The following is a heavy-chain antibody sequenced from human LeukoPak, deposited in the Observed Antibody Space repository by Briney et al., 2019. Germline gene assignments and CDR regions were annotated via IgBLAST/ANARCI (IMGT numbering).Heavy chain of an antibody. J-gene: IGHJ4*02. D-gene: IGHD5-18*01. V-gene: IGHV4-39*07. Sequence: PSETLSLTCTVSGGSISCSSYYWGCIRQPPGKGLECIGSIYYSGSTYYNPSLKSRVTISVDTSKNQFSLKLSSVTAADTAVYYCARGTAMVGKWYNYWGQGTLVTVSS. CDR2: IYYSGST. CDR1: GGSISCSSYY. CDR3: ARGTAMVGKWYNY.